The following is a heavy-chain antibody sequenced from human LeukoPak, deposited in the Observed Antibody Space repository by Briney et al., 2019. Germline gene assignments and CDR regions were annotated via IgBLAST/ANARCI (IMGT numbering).Heavy chain of an antibody. V-gene: IGHV3-23*01. J-gene: IGHJ4*02. CDR1: GFTFSIYA. CDR2: ISGSGGST. D-gene: IGHD1-26*01. Sequence: GGSLRLSCAASGFTFSIYAMSWVRQAPGKGLEWVSAISGSGGSTYYADSVKGRFTISGDNSKNTLYLQMNSLRAEDTAVYYCAKSHRVGASIDYWGQGTLVTVSS. CDR3: AKSHRVGASIDY.